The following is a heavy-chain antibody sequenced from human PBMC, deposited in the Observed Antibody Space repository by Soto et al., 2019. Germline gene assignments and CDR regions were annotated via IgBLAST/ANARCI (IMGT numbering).Heavy chain of an antibody. D-gene: IGHD6-13*01. CDR1: GDSVSSNSAV. Sequence: PSQTLSLTCAISGDSVSSNSAVWNWIRQSPSRGLEWLGRTYYRSKWYNDYAVSVKSRITINPDTSKNQFSLQLNSVTPEDTAVYYCARGRGAAAGRGFDPWGQGTLVTVSS. J-gene: IGHJ5*02. CDR3: ARGRGAAAGRGFDP. V-gene: IGHV6-1*01. CDR2: TYYRSKWYN.